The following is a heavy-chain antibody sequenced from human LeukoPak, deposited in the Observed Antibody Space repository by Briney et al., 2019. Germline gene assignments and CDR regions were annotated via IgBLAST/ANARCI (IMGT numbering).Heavy chain of an antibody. Sequence: GSLSLSCAASGFTFSSYAVSWVRQAPGKGLEWVSAISGSGGSTYYADSVKGRFTISRDNSKNTLYLQMNSLRAEDTAVYYCAKELSYYDNTGPHDYFDYWGQGTLVTVSS. CDR1: GFTFSSYA. CDR2: ISGSGGST. J-gene: IGHJ4*02. V-gene: IGHV3-23*01. CDR3: AKELSYYDNTGPHDYFDY. D-gene: IGHD3-22*01.